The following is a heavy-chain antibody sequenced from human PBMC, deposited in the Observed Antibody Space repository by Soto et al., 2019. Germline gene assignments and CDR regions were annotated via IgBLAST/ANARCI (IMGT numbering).Heavy chain of an antibody. D-gene: IGHD6-19*01. CDR2: IDPSDSYT. Sequence: GEALKISCKGSGYSFTSYWISWVRQMPGKGLEWMGRIDPSDSYTNYSPSFQGHVTISADKSISTAYLQWSSLKASDTAMYYCARPPGYSSGWYDWGQGTLVTASS. J-gene: IGHJ4*02. CDR3: ARPPGYSSGWYD. CDR1: GYSFTSYW. V-gene: IGHV5-10-1*01.